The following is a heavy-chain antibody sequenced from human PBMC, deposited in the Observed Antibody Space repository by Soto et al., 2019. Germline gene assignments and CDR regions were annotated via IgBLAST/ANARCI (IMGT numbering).Heavy chain of an antibody. D-gene: IGHD3-10*01. Sequence: PGGSLRLSCAASGFTFDDYTMHWVRQAPGKGLEWVSLISWDGGSTYYADSVKGRFTISRDNSKNSLYLQMNSLRTEDTALYYCAKGLSGYYYYGMDVWGQGTTVTVSS. CDR1: GFTFDDYT. CDR2: ISWDGGST. CDR3: AKGLSGYYYYGMDV. J-gene: IGHJ6*02. V-gene: IGHV3-43*01.